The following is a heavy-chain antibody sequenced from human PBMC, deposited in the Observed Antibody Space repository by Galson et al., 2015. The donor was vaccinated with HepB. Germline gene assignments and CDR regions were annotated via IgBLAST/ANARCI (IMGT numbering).Heavy chain of an antibody. Sequence: SLRLSCAASGFTFSNYWMRWVRQAPGKGLEWVANIRRDGSETYYVDSVKGRFSVSRDNAKNSLSLQMNSLRAEDTAVYYCARARGYYDRTGYPGLGPFDIWGEGTMVTVAS. V-gene: IGHV3-7*03. D-gene: IGHD3-22*01. CDR3: ARARGYYDRTGYPGLGPFDI. CDR1: GFTFSNYW. CDR2: IRRDGSET. J-gene: IGHJ3*02.